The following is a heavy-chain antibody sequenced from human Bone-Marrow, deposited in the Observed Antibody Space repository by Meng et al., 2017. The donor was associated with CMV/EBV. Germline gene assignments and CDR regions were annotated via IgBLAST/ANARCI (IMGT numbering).Heavy chain of an antibody. CDR3: AKNKLERPAFDI. D-gene: IGHD1-1*01. Sequence: GSLRLSCAVSGGSISSSNWWSWVRQPPGKGLEWIGEIYHSGSTNYNPSLKSRVTISVDKSKNQFSLKLSSVTAADTAVYYCAKNKLERPAFDIWGQGTRVT. CDR1: GGSISSSNW. CDR2: IYHSGST. J-gene: IGHJ3*02. V-gene: IGHV4-4*02.